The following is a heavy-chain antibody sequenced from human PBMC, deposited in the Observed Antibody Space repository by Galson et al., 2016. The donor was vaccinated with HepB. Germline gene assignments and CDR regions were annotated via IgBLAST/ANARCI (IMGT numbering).Heavy chain of an antibody. D-gene: IGHD7-27*01. CDR1: GFKFNIYA. CDR3: AKRGLTGWGAFDV. CDR2: IGGTSTNR. Sequence: SLRLSCAASGFKFNIYAMNWVRQTPGKGLDWVATIGGTSTNRFYADSVRGRFTISRDDSKNMVFLEMNSLRAEDTALYYCAKRGLTGWGAFDVWGQGTMVTVSS. J-gene: IGHJ3*01. V-gene: IGHV3-23*01.